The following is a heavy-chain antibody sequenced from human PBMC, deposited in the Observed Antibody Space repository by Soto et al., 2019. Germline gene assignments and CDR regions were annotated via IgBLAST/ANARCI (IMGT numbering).Heavy chain of an antibody. CDR1: GVSISSGGYY. J-gene: IGHJ4*02. V-gene: IGHV4-31*03. CDR2: ADYSGST. CDR3: ARDTGLPMGSLGYFDY. Sequence: QVQLQESGPGLVKPSQTLSLTCTVSGVSISSGGYYWSWIRQHPGKGLEWLGYADYSGSTYYNPSLKSRVAISVDTSKNQFSLMVSSVTAADAAVYDCARDTGLPMGSLGYFDYWGQGTLVTVSS. D-gene: IGHD3-10*01.